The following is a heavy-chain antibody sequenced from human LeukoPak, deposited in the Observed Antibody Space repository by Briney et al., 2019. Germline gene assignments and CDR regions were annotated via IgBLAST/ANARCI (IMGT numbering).Heavy chain of an antibody. J-gene: IGHJ4*02. D-gene: IGHD3-22*01. V-gene: IGHV4-39*07. Sequence: SQTLSLTCTVPGGSISSSSYYWGWIRQPPGKGLEWIGSIYYSGSTYYNPSLKSRVTISVDTSKNQFSLKLSSVTAADTAVYYCARGWDYYDSSGYYYFDYWGQGTLVTVSS. CDR1: GGSISSSSYY. CDR2: IYYSGST. CDR3: ARGWDYYDSSGYYYFDY.